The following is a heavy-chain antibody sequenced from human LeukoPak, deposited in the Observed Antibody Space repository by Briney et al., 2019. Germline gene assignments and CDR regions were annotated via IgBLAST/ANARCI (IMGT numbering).Heavy chain of an antibody. CDR3: ARDLGYCTLTNCVRNWFGP. V-gene: IGHV1-18*01. CDR1: GYIFTNNG. J-gene: IGHJ5*02. Sequence: ASVKVSCEASGYIFTNNGISWVRQAPGQGLEWMGWVSPSDGETNYAQKVQGRVTMTTDTSTSTVYMELRSLKSDDTAVYYCARDLGYCTLTNCVRNWFGPWGQGTLVTVSS. CDR2: VSPSDGET. D-gene: IGHD2-2*01.